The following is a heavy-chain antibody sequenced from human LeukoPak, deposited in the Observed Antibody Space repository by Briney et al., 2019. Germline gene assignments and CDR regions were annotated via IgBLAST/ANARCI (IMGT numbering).Heavy chain of an antibody. CDR3: ARDGRATNDY. CDR2: ISSNGDTI. V-gene: IGHV3-64*02. Sequence: GTSLRLSCAASGFTFSTYAMQWVRQAPGRGLEYVSGISSNGDTIHYADSVKGRFSTSRDNSKNTLYLQMGSLRPDDMAVYYCARDGRATNDYWGQGTLVTVSS. J-gene: IGHJ4*02. D-gene: IGHD1-26*01. CDR1: GFTFSTYA.